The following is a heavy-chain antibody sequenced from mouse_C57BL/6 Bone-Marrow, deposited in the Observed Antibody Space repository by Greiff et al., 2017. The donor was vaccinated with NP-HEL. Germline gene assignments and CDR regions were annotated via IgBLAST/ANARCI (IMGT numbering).Heavy chain of an antibody. CDR2: IYPSSGNT. D-gene: IGHD3-2*02. J-gene: IGHJ3*01. CDR3: AGRQLRLRFAD. V-gene: IGHV1-81*01. Sequence: VQLQQSGAELARPGASVKLSCKASGYTFTSYGISWVKQRTGQGLEWIGEIYPSSGNTYYNEKFKGKATLTADKSSSTAYMQLRSLTSEDAADYCCAGRQLRLRFADWGKGTLVTVAA. CDR1: GYTFTSYG.